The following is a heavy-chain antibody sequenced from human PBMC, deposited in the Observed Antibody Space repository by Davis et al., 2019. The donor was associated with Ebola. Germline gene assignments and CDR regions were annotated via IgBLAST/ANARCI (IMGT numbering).Heavy chain of an antibody. D-gene: IGHD6-6*01. CDR1: GFTFSSYA. V-gene: IGHV3-23*01. CDR2: ISGSGGST. J-gene: IGHJ6*02. CDR3: ARTYSSSTPFDYGMDV. Sequence: GESLKISCAASGFTFSSYAMSWVRQAPGKGLEWVSAISGSGGSTYYADSVKGRFTISRDNSKNTLYLQMNSLRAEDTAVYYCARTYSSSTPFDYGMDVWGQGTTVTVSS.